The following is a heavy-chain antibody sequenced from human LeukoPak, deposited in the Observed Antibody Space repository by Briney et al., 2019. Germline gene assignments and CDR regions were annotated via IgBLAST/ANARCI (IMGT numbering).Heavy chain of an antibody. CDR1: GGTFGSYA. CDR2: IIPIFGTA. J-gene: IGHJ5*02. Sequence: GSSVKVSCKASGGTFGSYAISWGGQAPGQGLEWMGGIIPIFGTANYAQKFQGRVTITTDESTSTAYMELSSLRSEDTAVYYCAREGPVVVVVAATPFDPWGQGTLVTVSS. CDR3: AREGPVVVVVAATPFDP. D-gene: IGHD2-15*01. V-gene: IGHV1-69*05.